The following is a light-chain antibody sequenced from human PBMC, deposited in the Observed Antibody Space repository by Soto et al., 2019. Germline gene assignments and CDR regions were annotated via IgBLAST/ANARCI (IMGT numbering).Light chain of an antibody. V-gene: IGLV1-40*01. CDR2: GNS. Sequence: QSVLTQPPSVSGAPGQRVTISCTWSSSNIWAGYDVHWYQQLPGTAPKLLIYGNSNRPSGVPDRFSGSKSGTSASLAITGLQAEDEADYYCQSYDSSLSGSVVFGGGTKLTVL. CDR1: SSNIWAGYD. CDR3: QSYDSSLSGSVV. J-gene: IGLJ2*01.